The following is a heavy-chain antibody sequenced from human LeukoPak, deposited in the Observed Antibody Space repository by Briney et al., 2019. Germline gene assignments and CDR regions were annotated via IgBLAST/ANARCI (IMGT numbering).Heavy chain of an antibody. CDR3: AKASMRTPWIQLH. CDR2: ISGSGGST. J-gene: IGHJ4*02. V-gene: IGHV3-23*01. CDR1: GFTFSSYA. D-gene: IGHD5-18*01. Sequence: GGSLRLSCAASGFTFSSYAMSWVRQAPGKGLEWVSAISGSGGSTYYADSVKGRFTISGDNSKNTLYLQMNSLRAEATAVYYCAKASMRTPWIQLHWGQGTLVTVSS.